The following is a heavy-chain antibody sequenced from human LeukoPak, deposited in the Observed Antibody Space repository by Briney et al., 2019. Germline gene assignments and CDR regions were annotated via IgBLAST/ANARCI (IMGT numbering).Heavy chain of an antibody. V-gene: IGHV3-30*02. CDR3: AKDLTYYYDSSGSEAVGY. D-gene: IGHD3-22*01. CDR2: IRYDGSNK. CDR1: GFTFSSYG. J-gene: IGHJ4*02. Sequence: GGSLRLSCAASGFTFSSYGMHWVRQAPGKRPEWVAFIRYDGSNKYYADSVKGRFTISRDNSKNTLYLQMNSLRAEDTAVYYCAKDLTYYYDSSGSEAVGYWGQGTLVTVSS.